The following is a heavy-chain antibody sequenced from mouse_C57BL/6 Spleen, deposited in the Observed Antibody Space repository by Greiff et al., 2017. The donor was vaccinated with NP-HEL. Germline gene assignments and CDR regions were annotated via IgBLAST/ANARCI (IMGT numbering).Heavy chain of an antibody. D-gene: IGHD2-5*01. Sequence: EVQLVESGGGLVQPEGSMKLSCVASGFTFSNYWMNWVRQSPEKGLEWVAQIRLKSDNYATHYAESVKGRFTISRDDSKSSVYLQMNNLRAEDTGIYYCTAYYSNYYAMDYWGQGTSVTVSS. J-gene: IGHJ4*01. CDR2: IRLKSDNYAT. CDR3: TAYYSNYYAMDY. V-gene: IGHV6-3*01. CDR1: GFTFSNYW.